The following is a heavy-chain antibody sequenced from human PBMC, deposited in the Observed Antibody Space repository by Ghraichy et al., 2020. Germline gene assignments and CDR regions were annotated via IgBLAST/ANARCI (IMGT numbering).Heavy chain of an antibody. CDR1: GGSFSGYY. J-gene: IGHJ4*02. D-gene: IGHD6-13*01. V-gene: IGHV4-34*01. Sequence: SQTLSLTCAVYGGSFSGYYWSWIRQPPGKGLEWIGEINHSGSTNYNPSLKSRVTISVDTSKNQFSLKLSSVTAADTAVYYCERGRAARIGYSSSSAQYYFDYWGQGTLVTVSS. CDR3: ERGRAARIGYSSSSAQYYFDY. CDR2: INHSGST.